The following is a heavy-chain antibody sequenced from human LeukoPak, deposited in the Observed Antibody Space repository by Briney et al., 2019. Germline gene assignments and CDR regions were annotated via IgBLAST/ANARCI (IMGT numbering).Heavy chain of an antibody. CDR3: ARGHSVSVDAFDI. CDR2: INPNSGGT. CDR1: GYTFTGYY. D-gene: IGHD3-10*01. J-gene: IGHJ3*02. Sequence: GASVKVPCKASGYTFTGYYMHWVRQAPGQGLEWMGWINPNSGGTNYAQKFQGRVTMTKDTSISTAYMELSRLRSDDTAVYYCARGHSVSVDAFDIWGQGTMVTVSS. V-gene: IGHV1-2*02.